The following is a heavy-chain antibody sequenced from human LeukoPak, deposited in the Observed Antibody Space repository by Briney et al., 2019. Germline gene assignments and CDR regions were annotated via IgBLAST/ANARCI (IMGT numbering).Heavy chain of an antibody. CDR2: IKQDGSEK. CDR1: GFTFSSYW. CDR3: ARDGGTVAGPRDAFDI. D-gene: IGHD6-19*01. Sequence: GGSLRLSCAASGFTFSSYWMSWVRQAPGKGLEWVANIKQDGSEKYYVDSVKGRFTISRDNAKNSLYLQMNSLRAEDTAVYYCARDGGTVAGPRDAFDIWGQGTMVTVSS. V-gene: IGHV3-7*01. J-gene: IGHJ3*02.